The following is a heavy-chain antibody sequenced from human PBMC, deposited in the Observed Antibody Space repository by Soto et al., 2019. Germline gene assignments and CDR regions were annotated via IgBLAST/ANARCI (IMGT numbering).Heavy chain of an antibody. D-gene: IGHD1-26*01. CDR1: GGSISSGGYY. CDR2: IYYSGST. V-gene: IGHV4-31*03. CDR3: ARVSGSYSYYYYGMDV. J-gene: IGHJ6*02. Sequence: SETLSLTCTVSGGSISSGGYYWSWIRQHPGKGLEWIGYIYYSGSTYYNPSLKSRVTISVDTSKNQFSLKLSSVTAADTAVYYCARVSGSYSYYYYGMDVWGQGTTVTV.